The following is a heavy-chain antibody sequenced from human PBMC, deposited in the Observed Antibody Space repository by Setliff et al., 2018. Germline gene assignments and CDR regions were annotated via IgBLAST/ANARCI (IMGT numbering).Heavy chain of an antibody. Sequence: PGESLKISCKGSGYNFGTYWINWVRQMPGRGLEWMGRIDPSDSYTNYNPSFQGNVTLSADKSSGTAFLQWSSLTSEDTAVYFCARYFSSDPFDIWGQGTLVTVSS. CDR2: IDPSDSYT. CDR1: GYNFGTYW. V-gene: IGHV5-10-1*01. J-gene: IGHJ3*02. CDR3: ARYFSSDPFDI. D-gene: IGHD2-8*01.